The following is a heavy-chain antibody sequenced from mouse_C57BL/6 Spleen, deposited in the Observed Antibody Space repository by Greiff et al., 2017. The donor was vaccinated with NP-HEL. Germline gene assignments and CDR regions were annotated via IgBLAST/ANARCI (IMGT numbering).Heavy chain of an antibody. Sequence: EVKLVESGGGLVQPGGSLKLSCAASGFTFSDYYMYWVRQTPEKRLEWVAYISNGGGSTYYPDTVKGRFTISRDNAKNTLYLQMSRLKSEDTAMYYCARGFITTVVAGMDYWGQGTSVTVSS. CDR2: ISNGGGST. CDR3: ARGFITTVVAGMDY. J-gene: IGHJ4*01. V-gene: IGHV5-12*01. D-gene: IGHD1-1*01. CDR1: GFTFSDYY.